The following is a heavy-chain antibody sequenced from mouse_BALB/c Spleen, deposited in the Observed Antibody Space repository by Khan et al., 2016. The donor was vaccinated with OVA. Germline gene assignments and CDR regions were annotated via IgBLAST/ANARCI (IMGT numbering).Heavy chain of an antibody. CDR1: GFNIKDTH. V-gene: IGHV14-3*02. Sequence: VQLKQSGAELVKPGASVKLSCTASGFNIKDTHMHWVKQRPEQGLEWIGRIDPANDNTKYDPRFQGKATITADTSSNTAYLNLRSLASEDTAVFYCATACSGNYCDYWGQGTTLTVSS. D-gene: IGHD4-1*01. CDR3: ATACSGNYCDY. CDR2: IDPANDNT. J-gene: IGHJ2*01.